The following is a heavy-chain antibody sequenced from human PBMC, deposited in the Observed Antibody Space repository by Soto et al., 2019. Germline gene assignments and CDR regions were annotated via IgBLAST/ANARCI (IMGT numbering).Heavy chain of an antibody. CDR2: ISYDGSNK. V-gene: IGHV3-30-3*01. CDR3: ARDRYCSSTSVYFSYYYYYGMDV. J-gene: IGHJ6*02. CDR1: GFTFSSYA. Sequence: WGSLRLSCAASGFTFSSYAMHWVRQAPGKGLEWVAVISYDGSNKYYADSVKGRFTISRDNSKNTLYLQMNSLRAEDTAVYYCARDRYCSSTSVYFSYYYYYGMDVWGQGNTVTVSS. D-gene: IGHD2-2*01.